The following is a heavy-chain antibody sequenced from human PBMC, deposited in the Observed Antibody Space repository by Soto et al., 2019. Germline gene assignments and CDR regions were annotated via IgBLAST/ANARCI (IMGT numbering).Heavy chain of an antibody. J-gene: IGHJ6*03. Sequence: VQLVESGGGLVKPGGSLRLSCAASGFTFSSYSMNWVRQAPGKGLEWVSSISSSSSYIYYADSVKGRFTISRDNAKNSLYLQMNSLRAEDTAVYYCASRFGELSSLDYYYYMDVWGKGTTVTVSS. V-gene: IGHV3-21*01. CDR3: ASRFGELSSLDYYYYMDV. CDR2: ISSSSSYI. D-gene: IGHD3-10*01. CDR1: GFTFSSYS.